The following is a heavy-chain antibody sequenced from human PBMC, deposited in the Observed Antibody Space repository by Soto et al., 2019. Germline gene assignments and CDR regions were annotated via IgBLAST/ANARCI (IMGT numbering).Heavy chain of an antibody. D-gene: IGHD3-10*01. CDR2: IYSTGTT. J-gene: IGHJ4*02. CDR1: GFTVGNNY. CDR3: AKDGRGSGSHYNSFGY. Sequence: EVQLVESGGGLIQPGGSLKLSCAASGFTVGNNYMSWVRQAPGKGLEWVSLIYSTGTTKYADSVKGRFTVSRDNAKNTLYLQINRLRAEATAVYYCAKDGRGSGSHYNSFGYWGQGTLVTVSS. V-gene: IGHV3-53*01.